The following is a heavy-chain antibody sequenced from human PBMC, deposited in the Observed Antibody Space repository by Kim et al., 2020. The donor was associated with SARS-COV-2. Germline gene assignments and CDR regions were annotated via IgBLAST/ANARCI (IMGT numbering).Heavy chain of an antibody. CDR1: GFTFSSYA. CDR3: VKDRSGVWGWLQFPY. D-gene: IGHD1-26*01. Sequence: GGSLRLSCSASGFTFSSYAMHWVRQAPGKGLEYVSAISSNGGSTYYADSVKGRFTISRDNSKNTLYLQMSSLRAEDTAVYYCVKDRSGVWGWLQFPYWGQGTLVTVSS. V-gene: IGHV3-64D*09. CDR2: ISSNGGST. J-gene: IGHJ4*02.